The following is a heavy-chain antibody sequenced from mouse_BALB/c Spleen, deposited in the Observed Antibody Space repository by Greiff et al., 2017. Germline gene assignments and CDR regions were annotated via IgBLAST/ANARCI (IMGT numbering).Heavy chain of an antibody. CDR3: ASSYYRDDVCAY. CDR2: IWSGGST. D-gene: IGHD2-14*01. Sequence: VQLQQSGPGLVQPSQSLSITCTVSGFSFTSYGVHWVRQSPGKGLEWLGVIWSGGSTDYNAAFISRLSISKDNSKSQVFFKMNSLQANDTAIYYCASSYYRDDVCAYWGQGTLVTVSA. CDR1: GFSFTSYG. J-gene: IGHJ3*01. V-gene: IGHV2-2*02.